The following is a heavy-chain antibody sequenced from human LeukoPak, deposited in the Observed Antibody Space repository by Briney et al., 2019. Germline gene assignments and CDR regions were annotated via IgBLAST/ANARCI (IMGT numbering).Heavy chain of an antibody. J-gene: IGHJ4*02. V-gene: IGHV1-2*02. Sequence: ASVKVSCKASGYAFTGYFMHWVRQAPGQGLEWMGWINPNNGGTNYAQKFQGRVTMTGDTSITTAYMELRSLRSDDTAVYYCARGPPYCGSGSYGLGYWGQGTLVTVSS. CDR2: INPNNGGT. CDR1: GYAFTGYF. D-gene: IGHD3-10*01. CDR3: ARGPPYCGSGSYGLGY.